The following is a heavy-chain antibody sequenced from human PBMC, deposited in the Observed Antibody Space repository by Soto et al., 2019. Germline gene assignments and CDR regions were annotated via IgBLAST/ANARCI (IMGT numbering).Heavy chain of an antibody. CDR2: ISESGHHT. Sequence: PGGSLRLSCAASGFPSSTYALNWVRQAPGKGPEWVSTISESGHHTRYADSVKGRFTISRDKSKNTLSLQMNSLRVDDTAIYYCTKSDGCGGGACYTGTYYYFDVWGRGTLVTVSS. V-gene: IGHV3-23*01. J-gene: IGHJ2*01. CDR1: GFPSSTYA. CDR3: TKSDGCGGGACYTGTYYYFDV. D-gene: IGHD3-16*02.